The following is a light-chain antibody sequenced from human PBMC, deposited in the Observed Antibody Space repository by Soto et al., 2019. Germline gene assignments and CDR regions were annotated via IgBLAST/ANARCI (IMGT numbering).Light chain of an antibody. J-gene: IGKJ5*01. V-gene: IGKV1-9*01. CDR1: QDISTY. CDR2: EAS. CDR3: QQYNSYLIT. Sequence: DIQLTQSPSFLSASVGDRVTITCRASQDISTYLAWYQQKPGKAPKLMIYEASTLQSGVPSRFSGSGSGTEFTLTISSLQPDDFATYYCQQYNSYLITFGQGTRLEI.